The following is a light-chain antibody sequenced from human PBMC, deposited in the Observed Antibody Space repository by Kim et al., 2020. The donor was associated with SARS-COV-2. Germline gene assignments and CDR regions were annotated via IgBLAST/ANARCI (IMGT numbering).Light chain of an antibody. CDR3: QQRSNWPLT. J-gene: IGKJ4*01. Sequence: EIVLTQSPATLSLSPGERATLPCRASQSVSSYLAWYQQKPGQAPRLLIYDASNRATGIPARFSGSGSVTDFTLTISSLEPEDFAVYYCQQRSNWPLTFGGGTKVDIK. V-gene: IGKV3-11*01. CDR1: QSVSSY. CDR2: DAS.